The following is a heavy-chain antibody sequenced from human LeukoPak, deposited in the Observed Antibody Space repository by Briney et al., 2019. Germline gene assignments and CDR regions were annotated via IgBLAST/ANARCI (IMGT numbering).Heavy chain of an antibody. J-gene: IGHJ6*02. Sequence: PSETLSLTCAVYGGSFSGYYWSWIRQPPGKGLEWIGEINHSGSTNYNPSLKSRVTISVDTSKNQFSLKLSSVTAADTAVYYCARGFVFLGSRSYYYGMDVWGQGTTVTVSS. V-gene: IGHV4-34*01. D-gene: IGHD3-16*01. CDR2: INHSGST. CDR1: GGSFSGYY. CDR3: ARGFVFLGSRSYYYGMDV.